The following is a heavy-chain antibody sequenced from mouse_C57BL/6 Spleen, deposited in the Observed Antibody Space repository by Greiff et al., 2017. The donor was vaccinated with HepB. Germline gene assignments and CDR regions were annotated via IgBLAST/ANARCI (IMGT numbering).Heavy chain of an antibody. CDR2: LDPNSGGT. Sequence: QFQLQQPGAELVKPGASVKLSCKASGFSFPSYCLHWVKPRPCLGLSWIGSLDPNSGGTKYNEKFKSKATLTVDKPSSTAYMQLSSLTSEDSAVYYCARMSSGFAYWGQGTLVTVSA. CDR3: ARMSSGFAY. D-gene: IGHD1-3*01. V-gene: IGHV1-72*01. CDR1: GFSFPSYC. J-gene: IGHJ3*01.